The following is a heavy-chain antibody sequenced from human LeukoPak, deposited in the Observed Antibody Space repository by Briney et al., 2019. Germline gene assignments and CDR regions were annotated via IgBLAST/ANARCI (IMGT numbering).Heavy chain of an antibody. V-gene: IGHV3-11*04. D-gene: IGHD3-10*01. Sequence: GGSLRLSCAASGFIFSDYYMGWIRQAPGKGLDWVSYISSTSSTMYYADSVRGRFTISRDNAKNSLYLQMNSLRAEDTAVYYCARCGDGLPCDFDYWGQGTLVTVSS. CDR3: ARCGDGLPCDFDY. CDR1: GFIFSDYY. CDR2: ISSTSSTM. J-gene: IGHJ4*02.